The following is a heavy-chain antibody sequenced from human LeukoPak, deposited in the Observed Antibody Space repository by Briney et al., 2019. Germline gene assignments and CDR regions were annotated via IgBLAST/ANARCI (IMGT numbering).Heavy chain of an antibody. CDR2: ISYDGSNK. CDR3: AHMDV. J-gene: IGHJ6*03. Sequence: GGSLRLSCAASGFTFSSYAMHWVRQAPGKGLEWVAVISYDGSNKYYADSVKGRFTISRDNSKNTLYLQMNSLRAEDTAVYYCAHMDVWGKGTTVTVSS. V-gene: IGHV3-30-3*01. CDR1: GFTFSSYA.